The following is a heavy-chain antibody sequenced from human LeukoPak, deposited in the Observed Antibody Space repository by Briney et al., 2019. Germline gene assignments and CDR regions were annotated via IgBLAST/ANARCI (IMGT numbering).Heavy chain of an antibody. D-gene: IGHD6-13*01. CDR1: GYTFTSNH. V-gene: IGHV1-46*01. Sequence: GASVKVSCKASGYTFTSNHIHCVRQAPGQGLEWMGVINPSGDSTSYAQKSQGRVTMTRDTSTSTVYMELSSLRSEDTAIYYCAKLAASETGEGSWGQGTLVTVSS. J-gene: IGHJ5*02. CDR2: INPSGDST. CDR3: AKLAASETGEGS.